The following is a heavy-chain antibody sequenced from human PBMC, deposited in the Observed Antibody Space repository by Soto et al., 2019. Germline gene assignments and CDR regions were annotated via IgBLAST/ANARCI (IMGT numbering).Heavy chain of an antibody. CDR1: GGTFSSHS. J-gene: IGHJ4*02. CDR3: AREVGYGDFSAALLD. V-gene: IGHV1-69*01. CDR2: VISLFGTA. D-gene: IGHD4-17*01. Sequence: EQLMQSGAEVKKPGSSVKVSCKASGGTFSSHSINWVRQAPGQGLEWMGGVISLFGTANYAHNFKGRVTITADQSTSTAYMELNSLRSDDTAVYYCAREVGYGDFSAALLDWGQGTLVTGSS.